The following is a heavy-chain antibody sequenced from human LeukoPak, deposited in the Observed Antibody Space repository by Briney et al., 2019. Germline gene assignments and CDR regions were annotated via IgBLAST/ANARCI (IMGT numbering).Heavy chain of an antibody. J-gene: IGHJ4*02. D-gene: IGHD5-24*01. CDR3: ARGGDGYRRGY. CDR1: GFTFDDYG. Sequence: GGSLRLSCAASGFTFDDYGMSWVRQAPGKGLEWVSGINWNGGSTAYADSVKGRFTISRDNAKNSLYLQMNSLRADDTALYYCARGGDGYRRGYWGQGTLVTVSS. CDR2: INWNGGST. V-gene: IGHV3-20*04.